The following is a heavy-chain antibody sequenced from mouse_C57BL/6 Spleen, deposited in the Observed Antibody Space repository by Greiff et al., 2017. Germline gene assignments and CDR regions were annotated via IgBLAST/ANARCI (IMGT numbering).Heavy chain of an antibody. Sequence: QVQLKQPGAELVKPGASVKLSCKASGYTFTSYWMHWVKQRPGQGLEWIGMIHPNSGSTNYNEKFKSKATLTVDKSSSTAYMQLSSLTSEDSAVYYCARSGDYDEGYWYFDVWGTGTTVTVSS. J-gene: IGHJ1*03. D-gene: IGHD2-4*01. CDR2: IHPNSGST. CDR3: ARSGDYDEGYWYFDV. V-gene: IGHV1-64*01. CDR1: GYTFTSYW.